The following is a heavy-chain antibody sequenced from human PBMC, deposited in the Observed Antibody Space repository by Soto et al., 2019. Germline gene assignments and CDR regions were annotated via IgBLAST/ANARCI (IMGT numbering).Heavy chain of an antibody. V-gene: IGHV2-26*01. J-gene: IGHJ6*02. CDR1: GFSLSNARMG. CDR3: ARIRSPSTAVYYYYYGMDV. CDR2: IFSNDEK. D-gene: IGHD4-4*01. Sequence: SGPTLVNPTETLTLTCTVSGFSLSNARMGVSWIRQPPGKALEWLAHIFSNDEKSYSTSLKSRLTISKDTSKSQVVLTMTNMDPVDTATYYCARIRSPSTAVYYYYYGMDVWGQGTTVTVSS.